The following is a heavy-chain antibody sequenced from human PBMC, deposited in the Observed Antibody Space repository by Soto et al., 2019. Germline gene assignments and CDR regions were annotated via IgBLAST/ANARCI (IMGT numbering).Heavy chain of an antibody. D-gene: IGHD6-19*01. CDR2: IWYDGNNK. V-gene: IGHV3-33*06. CDR3: AKEAGYSSGWQEH. J-gene: IGHJ1*01. Sequence: GGSLRLSCAASGFTFSSYGMHWVRQAPGKGLEWVAVIWYDGNNKYYADSVKGRFTISRDNSKNTLYLQMNSLRAEDTAVYYCAKEAGYSSGWQEHWGQGTLVTVSS. CDR1: GFTFSSYG.